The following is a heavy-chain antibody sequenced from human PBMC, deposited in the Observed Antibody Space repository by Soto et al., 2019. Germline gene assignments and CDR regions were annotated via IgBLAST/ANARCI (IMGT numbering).Heavy chain of an antibody. Sequence: KASGYTFNSYGISWVRQAPGQGLEWIGWISAYNGNTNYAQKLQGRVTMTTDTFTSTAYMELRSLKSEDTAVYYCTTKNGYTAPTEYWGQGTLVTVSS. CDR1: GYTFNSYG. CDR3: TTKNGYTAPTEY. CDR2: ISAYNGNT. J-gene: IGHJ4*02. D-gene: IGHD6-13*01. V-gene: IGHV1-18*01.